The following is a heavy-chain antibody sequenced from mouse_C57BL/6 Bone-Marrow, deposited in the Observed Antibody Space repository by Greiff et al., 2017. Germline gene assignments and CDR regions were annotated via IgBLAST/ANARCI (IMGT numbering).Heavy chain of an antibody. V-gene: IGHV4-1*01. CDR3: ARPEGSPRYCAMDY. CDR2: INPDSSTI. D-gene: IGHD1-1*01. CDR1: GIDFSRYW. J-gene: IGHJ4*01. Sequence: EVKLVESGGGLVQPGGSLKLSCAASGIDFSRYWMSWVRRAPGKGLEWIGEINPDSSTINYAPSLKDKFIISRDNAKNTLYLQMSKVRSEDTALYWCARPEGSPRYCAMDYWGQGTSVTVSS.